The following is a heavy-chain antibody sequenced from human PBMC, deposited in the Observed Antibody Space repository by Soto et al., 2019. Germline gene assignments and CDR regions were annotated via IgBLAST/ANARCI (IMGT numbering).Heavy chain of an antibody. CDR1: GYTFTSYG. CDR3: ARVLAVGLVDY. V-gene: IGHV1-18*01. J-gene: IGHJ4*02. CDR2: ISAYNGNI. Sequence: QVQLVQSGAEVKKPGASVKVSCKASGYTFTSYGISWVRQAPGQGLEWMGWISAYNGNIKYAQKLQGRVTMTTVTSTSTGYMALRSLRSDDTAVYYCARVLAVGLVDYWSQVTRVSVSS. D-gene: IGHD6-19*01.